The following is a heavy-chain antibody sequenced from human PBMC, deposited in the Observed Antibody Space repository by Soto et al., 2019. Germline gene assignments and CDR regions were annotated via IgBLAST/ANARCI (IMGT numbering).Heavy chain of an antibody. D-gene: IGHD2-2*01. CDR3: ARRPSRYCSSTTCYASDY. J-gene: IGHJ4*02. Sequence: GYADSVTGRFTISRDNAKNSLYLQMNSLRAEDTALYYCARRPSRYCSSTTCYASDYWGQGTLVTVSS. V-gene: IGHV3-20*03.